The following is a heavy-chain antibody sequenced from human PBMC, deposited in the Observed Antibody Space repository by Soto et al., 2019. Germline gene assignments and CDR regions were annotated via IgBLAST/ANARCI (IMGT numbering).Heavy chain of an antibody. D-gene: IGHD3-9*01. CDR3: ARTEPRHYDLLTGYYDPLDY. CDR2: IIPILGIA. J-gene: IGHJ4*01. V-gene: IGHV1-69*02. CDR1: GGTFSSYT. Sequence: SVKVSCKASGGTFSSYTISWVRQAPGQGLEWMGRIIPILGIANYAQKFQGRVTITADKSTSTAYMELSSLRSEDTAVYYCARTEPRHYDLLTGYYDPLDYWGQ.